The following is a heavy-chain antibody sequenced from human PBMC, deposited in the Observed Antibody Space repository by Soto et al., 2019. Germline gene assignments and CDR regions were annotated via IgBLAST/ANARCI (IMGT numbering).Heavy chain of an antibody. CDR3: ARGECSGVSGYSSSSPHYYGMDV. D-gene: IGHD2-15*01. Sequence: LSLTCAVYGGSFSGSSWSWIRQPPGKELEWIGEISHTGSTNYNPSLKSRVTISVDTSKNQFSLKLSSVTAADTAVYYCARGECSGVSGYSSSSPHYYGMDVWGEGTTVTVSS. V-gene: IGHV4-34*01. CDR1: GGSFSGSS. CDR2: ISHTGST. J-gene: IGHJ6*04.